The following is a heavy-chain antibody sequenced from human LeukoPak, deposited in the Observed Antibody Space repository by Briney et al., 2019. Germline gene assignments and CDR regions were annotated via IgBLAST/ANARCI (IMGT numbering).Heavy chain of an antibody. Sequence: GGSLRLSCVASGFTFSSYPMSWVRQAPGKGLEWVSGISISGGSTFYADSVKGRFTISRDNSKNTLYLQMNSLRAEDTAVYYCAKDLYSSSWWGQGTPVTVSS. CDR1: GFTFSSYP. V-gene: IGHV3-23*01. D-gene: IGHD6-13*01. CDR2: ISISGGST. CDR3: AKDLYSSSW. J-gene: IGHJ4*02.